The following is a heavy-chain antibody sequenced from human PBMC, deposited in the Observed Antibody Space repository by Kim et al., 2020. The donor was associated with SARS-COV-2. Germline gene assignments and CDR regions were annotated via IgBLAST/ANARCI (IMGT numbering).Heavy chain of an antibody. D-gene: IGHD3-22*01. V-gene: IGHV1-8*01. CDR2: MNPNSGNT. Sequence: ASVKVSCKASGYTFTSYDINWVRQATGQGLEWMGWMNPNSGNTGYAQKFQGRVTMTRNTSISTAYMELSSLRSEDTAVYYCARGRIRTMIVVVIKSKTGYFDYWGQGTLVTVYS. J-gene: IGHJ4*02. CDR3: ARGRIRTMIVVVIKSKTGYFDY. CDR1: GYTFTSYD.